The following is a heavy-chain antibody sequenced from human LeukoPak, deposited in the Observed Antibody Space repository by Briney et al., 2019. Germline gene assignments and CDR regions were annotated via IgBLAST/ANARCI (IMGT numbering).Heavy chain of an antibody. CDR1: GFTFSSYS. J-gene: IGHJ6*03. D-gene: IGHD2-8*01. V-gene: IGHV3-21*01. CDR3: AKDRCSNGIGCYYYYMDV. Sequence: GGSLRLSCAGSGFTFSSYSMNWVRQAPGKGLEWVSSISSSSSYIYYADSVKGRFTTSRYNAKNSLYLQMNSLRADDTAVYYCAKDRCSNGIGCYYYYMDVWGKGTTVTISS. CDR2: ISSSSSYI.